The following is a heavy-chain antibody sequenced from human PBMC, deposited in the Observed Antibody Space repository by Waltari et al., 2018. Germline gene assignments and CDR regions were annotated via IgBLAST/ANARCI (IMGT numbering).Heavy chain of an antibody. CDR3: ARGDGGSGLGASDI. Sequence: QVQLVESGGGVVRSGRSLGPPCVGTGFTSRTHGRHWVRQAPGKGLEWVAGIWYDGSNKNYVDSVKGRFTISRDNSKNTLYLEMNSLRAEDTAVYFCARGDGGSGLGASDIWGQGTMVTVSS. D-gene: IGHD3-3*01. J-gene: IGHJ3*02. CDR1: GFTSRTHG. V-gene: IGHV3-33*01. CDR2: IWYDGSNK.